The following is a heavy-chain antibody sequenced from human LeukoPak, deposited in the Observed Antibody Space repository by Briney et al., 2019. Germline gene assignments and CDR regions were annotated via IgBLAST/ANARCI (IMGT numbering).Heavy chain of an antibody. J-gene: IGHJ4*02. CDR2: IYSGGST. CDR1: EFSVGSNY. V-gene: IGHV3-66*01. CDR3: ARDRHYDYVWGTYRQDTFDF. Sequence: EGSLRLSCAASEFSVGSNYMTWVRQAPGKGLEWVSLIYSGGSTYYADSVKGRFTISRDNSKNTLYLQMNSLRAEDTAVYYCARDRHYDYVWGTYRQDTFDFWGQGTLVTVSS. D-gene: IGHD3-16*02.